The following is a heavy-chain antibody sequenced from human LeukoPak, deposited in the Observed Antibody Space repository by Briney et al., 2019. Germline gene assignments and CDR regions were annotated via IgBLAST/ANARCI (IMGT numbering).Heavy chain of an antibody. Sequence: SETLSLTCTVSGGSIRNSSYYWGWIRQPPGKGLEWIGSISYSGSTFYNPYLKSRVTISADTSNIQFSLKLTSVTAADTAAYFCARHSSYVSPVRYWGQGALVTVSP. CDR3: ARHSSYVSPVRY. V-gene: IGHV4-39*01. CDR1: GGSIRNSSYY. J-gene: IGHJ4*02. D-gene: IGHD3-10*02. CDR2: ISYSGST.